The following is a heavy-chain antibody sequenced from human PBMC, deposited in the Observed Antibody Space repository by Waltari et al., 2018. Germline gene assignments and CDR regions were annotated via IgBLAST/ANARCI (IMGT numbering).Heavy chain of an antibody. CDR3: ARGRLRFLEWLPGDYGMDV. J-gene: IGHJ6*02. CDR2: MNPNSGNT. V-gene: IGHV1-8*01. D-gene: IGHD3-3*01. CDR1: GYTFTSYD. Sequence: QVQLVQSGAEVKKHGATVKVSCKASGYTFTSYDINWVRQANGQGLEWMGWMNPNSGNTGYAQKFQGRVTMTMNTSISTAYMELSSLRSEDTAVYYCARGRLRFLEWLPGDYGMDVWGQGTTVTVSS.